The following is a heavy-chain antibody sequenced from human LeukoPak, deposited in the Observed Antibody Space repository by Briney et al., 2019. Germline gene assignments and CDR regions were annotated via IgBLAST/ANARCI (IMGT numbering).Heavy chain of an antibody. J-gene: IGHJ2*01. CDR1: GGSISSYY. Sequence: PSETLSLTCTVSGGSISSYYWSWIRQPAGKGLEWIGRIYTSGSTNYNPSLKSRVTMSVDTSKNQFSLKLSSVTAADTAVYYCARDHRPSGWSLEWYFDLWGRGTLVTVSS. D-gene: IGHD6-19*01. CDR3: ARDHRPSGWSLEWYFDL. CDR2: IYTSGST. V-gene: IGHV4-4*07.